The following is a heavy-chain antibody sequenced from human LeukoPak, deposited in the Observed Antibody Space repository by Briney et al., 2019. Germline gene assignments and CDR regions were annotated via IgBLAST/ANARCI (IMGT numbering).Heavy chain of an antibody. V-gene: IGHV3-23*01. CDR1: GFTFSSYG. CDR2: ISGSGGSI. CDR3: AKAQIAVAGHQYYHH. J-gene: IGHJ1*01. D-gene: IGHD6-19*01. Sequence: PGGSLRPSREAFGFTFSSYGRSWVCQAPGKGLEWGSVISGSGGSIYYTDSVKGRFIISRDNSKNTVYLEMNGLRVEDTAVYYCAKAQIAVAGHQYYHHWGQGTLVTVSS.